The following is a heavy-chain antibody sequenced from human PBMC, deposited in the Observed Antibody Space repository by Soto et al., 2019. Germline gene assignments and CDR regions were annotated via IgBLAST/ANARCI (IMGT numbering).Heavy chain of an antibody. Sequence: KLSETLSLTCTVSGASITSSHWTWIRQSPGKGLEWIGYIYYSGTTNYNPSLKSRVTISVDTSKNQFSLKLNSVTAADTAMYYCARVISGSYKQIDYWGQGTLVTVSS. V-gene: IGHV4-59*01. CDR2: IYYSGTT. CDR1: GASITSSH. D-gene: IGHD1-26*01. CDR3: ARVISGSYKQIDY. J-gene: IGHJ4*02.